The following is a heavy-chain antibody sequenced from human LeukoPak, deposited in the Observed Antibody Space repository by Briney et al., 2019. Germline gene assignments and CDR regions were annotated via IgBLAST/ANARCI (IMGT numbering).Heavy chain of an antibody. CDR2: INPGGGST. CDR1: GYTFTTYY. J-gene: IGHJ4*02. CDR3: ARGGTYYYDSMAC. V-gene: IGHV1-46*01. Sequence: ASVKVSCKASGYTFTTYYMHWVRQAPGQGLEWMGIINPGGGSTSYAQKFQGRVTMTRDTSTNTVYMELSSLRSEDTAVYYCARGGTYYYDSMACWGRGTLVTVSS. D-gene: IGHD3-22*01.